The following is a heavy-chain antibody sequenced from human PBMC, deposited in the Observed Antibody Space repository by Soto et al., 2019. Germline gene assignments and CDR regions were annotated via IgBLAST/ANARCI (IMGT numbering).Heavy chain of an antibody. J-gene: IGHJ4*02. CDR1: GFTFSSYA. CDR2: ISGSGGST. Sequence: PXESLSLSCAASGFTFSSYAMSWVRQAPGKGLEWVSAISGSGGSTYYADSVKGRFTISRDNSKNTLYLQMNSLRAEDTAVYYCAKTYYDFWSGYYPGRWGQGTLVTVSS. CDR3: AKTYYDFWSGYYPGR. V-gene: IGHV3-23*01. D-gene: IGHD3-3*01.